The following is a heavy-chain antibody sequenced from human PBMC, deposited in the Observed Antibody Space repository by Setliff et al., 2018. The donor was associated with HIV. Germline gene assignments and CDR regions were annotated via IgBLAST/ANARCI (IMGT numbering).Heavy chain of an antibody. D-gene: IGHD3-22*01. CDR1: GYTFTGYY. CDR2: ISAYNGNT. V-gene: IGHV1-18*04. CDR3: ARDYYDSSGYIFFPGLPDY. J-gene: IGHJ4*02. Sequence: ASVKVSCKASGYTFTGYYMHWVRQAPGQGLEWMGWISAYNGNTKYAQKFQGRVTMTTDTSTTTAYMELSSLRSDDTAVYYCARDYYDSSGYIFFPGLPDYWGQGTLVTVSS.